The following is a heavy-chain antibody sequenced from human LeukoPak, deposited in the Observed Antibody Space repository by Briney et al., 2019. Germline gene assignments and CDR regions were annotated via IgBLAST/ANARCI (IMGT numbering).Heavy chain of an antibody. CDR1: GGSISSSSYY. Sequence: SETLSLTCTVSGGSISSSSYYWGWIRQPPGKGLEWIGSIYYSGSTYYNPSLKSRVTISVDTSKNQFSLKLSSVTAADTAVYYCATNDRGYYYDSSGYYGAAFDICGQGTMVTVSS. D-gene: IGHD3-22*01. CDR2: IYYSGST. V-gene: IGHV4-39*01. J-gene: IGHJ3*02. CDR3: ATNDRGYYYDSSGYYGAAFDI.